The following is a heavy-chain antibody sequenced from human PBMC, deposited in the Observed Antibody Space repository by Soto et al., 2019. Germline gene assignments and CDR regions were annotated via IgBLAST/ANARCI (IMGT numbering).Heavy chain of an antibody. CDR1: GGSISSSSYY. Sequence: SETLSLTCTASGGSISSSSYYWGWIRQPPGKGLEWIGSIYYSGSTYYNPSLKSRVTISVDTSKNQFSLKLSSVTAADTAVYYCARHLTYCSAGSCYSDFPYYGMDVWGQGTTVTVSS. J-gene: IGHJ6*02. CDR3: ARHLTYCSAGSCYSDFPYYGMDV. CDR2: IYYSGST. V-gene: IGHV4-39*01. D-gene: IGHD2-15*01.